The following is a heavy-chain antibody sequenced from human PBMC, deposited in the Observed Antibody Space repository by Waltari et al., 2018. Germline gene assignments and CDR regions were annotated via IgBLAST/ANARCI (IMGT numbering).Heavy chain of an antibody. CDR1: DFAVSSNY. Sequence: EVQLVESGGGLIQPGGSLRLSCAASDFAVSSNYMGWVRQAPGKGLEWVSAIYIGGSTYYADSLKGRFTISRDNSRNTLYLQMNSLRAEDTAVYYCAKVPITPSGSVYFDYWGQGTLVTVSS. CDR3: AKVPITPSGSVYFDY. D-gene: IGHD1-26*01. V-gene: IGHV3-53*01. J-gene: IGHJ4*02. CDR2: IYIGGST.